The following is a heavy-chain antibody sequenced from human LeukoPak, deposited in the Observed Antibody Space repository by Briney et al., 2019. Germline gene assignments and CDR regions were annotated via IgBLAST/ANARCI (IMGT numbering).Heavy chain of an antibody. CDR2: IWYDGSNK. CDR3: ARAFMVRGTYFDY. CDR1: GLSFMSYG. J-gene: IGHJ4*02. D-gene: IGHD3-10*01. V-gene: IGHV3-33*01. Sequence: GCLKLPFATSGLSFMSYGIHWGRQGSGQGVEWVAVIWYDGSNKYYADSVKGRFTISRDNSKNTLYLQMNSLRAEDTAVYYCARAFMVRGTYFDYWGQGTLVTVSS.